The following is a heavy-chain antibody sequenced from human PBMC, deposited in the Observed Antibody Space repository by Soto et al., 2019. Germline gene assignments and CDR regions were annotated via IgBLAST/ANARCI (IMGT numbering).Heavy chain of an antibody. CDR3: ARGIRYYYDSSGYRLDY. Sequence: XEALSLTCAVYGLSFSGYYWSWIRQPPGKGLEWIGEINHSGSTNYNPSLKSRVTITVDTSKNQFSLKLSSVTAADTAVYYCARGIRYYYDSSGYRLDYWGQGTLVTVSS. D-gene: IGHD3-22*01. CDR1: GLSFSGYY. CDR2: INHSGST. V-gene: IGHV4-34*01. J-gene: IGHJ4*02.